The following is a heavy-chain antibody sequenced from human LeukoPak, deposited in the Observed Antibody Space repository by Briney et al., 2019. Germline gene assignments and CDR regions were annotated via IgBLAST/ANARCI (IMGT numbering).Heavy chain of an antibody. CDR2: VHYSGSA. CDR3: ARSDCSSSTCNYFYGMDV. J-gene: IGHJ6*02. CDR1: GGSISGYY. Sequence: SETLSLTCTVSGGSISGYYWDWIRQPPGKGLEWIANVHYSGSAYYNPSLKSRVTISVDTSKNQVSLKLSSVTAADTAVYYCARSDCSSSTCNYFYGMDVWGQGTTVTVSS. D-gene: IGHD2-2*01. V-gene: IGHV4-39*01.